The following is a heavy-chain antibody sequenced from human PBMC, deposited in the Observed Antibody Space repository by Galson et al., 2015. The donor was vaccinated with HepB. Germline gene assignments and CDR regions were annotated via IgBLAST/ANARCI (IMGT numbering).Heavy chain of an antibody. CDR2: FYYSGNT. CDR1: GVSISSYY. CDR3: ASQKEILSWFDP. Sequence: SETLSLTCTVSGVSISSYYWSWIRQPPGKGLEWIGYFYYSGNTNYSPSLKSRVTISLDTSKNQFSLKLSSVTAADTAVYYCASQKEILSWFDPWGQGTLVTVSS. D-gene: IGHD3-16*02. J-gene: IGHJ5*02. V-gene: IGHV4-59*08.